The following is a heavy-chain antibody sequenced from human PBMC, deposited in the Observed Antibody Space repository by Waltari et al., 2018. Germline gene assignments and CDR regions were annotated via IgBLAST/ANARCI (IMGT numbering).Heavy chain of an antibody. J-gene: IGHJ4*02. CDR2: INEDGSEK. Sequence: EVQLVESGGGLVQPGGSLRLSCAASGFSFSSYWMTWVRQAPGKGVEWGASINEDGSEKQYVDSVKGRFTISRDNAKNSLYLQMNSLRADDTAVYYCARDSTRRFDYWGQGTLVTVSS. V-gene: IGHV3-7*01. CDR1: GFSFSSYW. CDR3: ARDSTRRFDY. D-gene: IGHD6-6*01.